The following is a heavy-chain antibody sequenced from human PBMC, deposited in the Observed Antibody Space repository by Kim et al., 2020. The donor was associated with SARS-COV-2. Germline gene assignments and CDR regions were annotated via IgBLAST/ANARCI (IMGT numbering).Heavy chain of an antibody. J-gene: IGHJ4*02. V-gene: IGHV3-53*01. CDR2: IYTDGTG. Sequence: GGSLRLSCAASGFSVGDNYMSWVRQAPGKGLEWVSVIYTDGTGYYADSVKGRFTISRDTSKNTVYLQMNRLRGEDTAMYHCARDLVGGLDSWCQGTPV. D-gene: IGHD1-26*01. CDR1: GFSVGDNY. CDR3: ARDLVGGLDS.